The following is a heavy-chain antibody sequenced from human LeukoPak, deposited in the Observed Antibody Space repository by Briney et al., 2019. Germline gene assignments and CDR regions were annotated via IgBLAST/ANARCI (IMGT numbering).Heavy chain of an antibody. D-gene: IGHD3-22*01. CDR2: ISNTGSAI. J-gene: IGHJ4*02. V-gene: IGHV3-11*01. CDR1: GFIFGDYY. CDR3: ARDRLPYYDNSGETSPDY. Sequence: GGSLRLSCAASGFIFGDYYMSWIRQPPGKGLEWISYISNTGSAIYYADSVKGRLTVSRDNAKNSLYLQLNSLRAEDTAVYYCARDRLPYYDNSGETSPDYWGQGTLVTVSS.